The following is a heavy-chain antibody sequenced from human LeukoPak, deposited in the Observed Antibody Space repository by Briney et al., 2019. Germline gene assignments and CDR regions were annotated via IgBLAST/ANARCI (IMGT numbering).Heavy chain of an antibody. CDR1: GFTFSSYG. V-gene: IGHV3-30*02. D-gene: IGHD6-13*01. Sequence: GGSLRLSCAASGFTFSSYGMHWVRQAPGKGLEWVAFIRYDGSNKYYADSVKGRFTISRDNAKNSLYLQMNSLRAEDTALYYCAKSGYSSSWFRDDAFDIWGQGTMVTVSS. J-gene: IGHJ3*02. CDR2: IRYDGSNK. CDR3: AKSGYSSSWFRDDAFDI.